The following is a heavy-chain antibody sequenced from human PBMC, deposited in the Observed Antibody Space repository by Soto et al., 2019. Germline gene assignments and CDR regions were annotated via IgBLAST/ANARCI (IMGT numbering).Heavy chain of an antibody. J-gene: IGHJ4*02. CDR3: ARTARSSSWYVFDY. Sequence: QVQLVESGGGVVQPGRSLRLSCAASGFTFGSYGMHWVRQAPGKGLEWVAVIWYDGSNKYYADSVKGRFTISRDNSKNTLYLQMNSLRAEDTAVYYCARTARSSSWYVFDYWGQGTLVTVSS. CDR1: GFTFGSYG. CDR2: IWYDGSNK. D-gene: IGHD6-13*01. V-gene: IGHV3-33*01.